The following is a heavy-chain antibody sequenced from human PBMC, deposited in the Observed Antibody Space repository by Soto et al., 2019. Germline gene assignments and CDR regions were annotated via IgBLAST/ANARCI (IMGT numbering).Heavy chain of an antibody. CDR2: IYHSGST. J-gene: IGHJ6*02. CDR3: ARSLSHYYGLDV. CDR1: GGSISTNNW. Sequence: QVQLQESGPGLVKPSGTLSLTCAVSGGSISTNNWWSWVRQPPGKGLEWIGEIYHSGSTSYNPSLQSRLTISVYNSKNQFSLKLSSVTAADTAVYYCARSLSHYYGLDVLGQGTTVTVSS. V-gene: IGHV4-4*02.